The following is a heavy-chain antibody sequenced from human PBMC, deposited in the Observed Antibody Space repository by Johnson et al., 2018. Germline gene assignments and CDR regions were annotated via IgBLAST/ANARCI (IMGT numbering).Heavy chain of an antibody. CDR2: IYYSGST. Sequence: QVQLQESGPGLVKPSETLSLTCTVSDGSISNSYWSWIRQPPGKGLEWIGHIYYSGSTKYNPSLKSRATISVDTSKKQFSLKLSSVTAADTAVYYCARERGDNAYGAFDIWGQGTMVTVSS. V-gene: IGHV4-59*01. J-gene: IGHJ3*02. CDR1: DGSISNSY. CDR3: ARERGDNAYGAFDI. D-gene: IGHD3-10*01.